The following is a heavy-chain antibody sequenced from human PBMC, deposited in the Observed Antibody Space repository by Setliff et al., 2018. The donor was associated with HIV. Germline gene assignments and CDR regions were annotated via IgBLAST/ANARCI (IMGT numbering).Heavy chain of an antibody. V-gene: IGHV3-7*01. D-gene: IGHD1-26*01. J-gene: IGHJ3*02. CDR3: ARGGRWELLDTYAFDI. Sequence: GSLRLSCAASGFTFSNFWMSWVRQAPGKGLEWVANIKQDGSEKYYVGSVKGRFTISRDNANNSLYLQMNSLRAEDTAVYYCARGGRWELLDTYAFDIWGQGTMVTVSS. CDR1: GFTFSNFW. CDR2: IKQDGSEK.